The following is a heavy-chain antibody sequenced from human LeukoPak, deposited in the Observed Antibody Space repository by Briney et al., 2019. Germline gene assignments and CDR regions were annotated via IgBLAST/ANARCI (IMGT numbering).Heavy chain of an antibody. J-gene: IGHJ4*02. CDR2: INHSGST. Sequence: TSETLSLTCAVYGGSFSGYYWSWIRQPPGKGLEWIGEINHSGSTNYNPSLKSRVTISVDTSKNQFSLKLSSVTAADTAVYYCARGRGTEEEYYDILTNYSNFDYWGQGTLVTVSS. CDR3: ARGRGTEEEYYDILTNYSNFDY. D-gene: IGHD3-9*01. CDR1: GGSFSGYY. V-gene: IGHV4-34*01.